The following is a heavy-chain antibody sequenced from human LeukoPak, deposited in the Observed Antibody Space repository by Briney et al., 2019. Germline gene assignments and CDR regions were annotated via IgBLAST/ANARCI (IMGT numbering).Heavy chain of an antibody. CDR3: AREGQYYYDSSGYLSWFDP. D-gene: IGHD3-22*01. Sequence: GASVKVSCKASGGTFSSYAISWVRQAPGQGLEWMGGIIPIFGTANYAQKFQGRVTITADESTSTAYMELSSLRSEDTAVYYCAREGQYYYDSSGYLSWFDPWGQGTLVTVSS. CDR1: GGTFSSYA. J-gene: IGHJ5*02. CDR2: IIPIFGTA. V-gene: IGHV1-69*13.